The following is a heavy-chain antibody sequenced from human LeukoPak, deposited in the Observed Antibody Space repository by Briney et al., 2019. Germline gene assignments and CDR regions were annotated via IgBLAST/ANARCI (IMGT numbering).Heavy chain of an antibody. V-gene: IGHV3-7*03. CDR1: GFTFSSYW. CDR3: AKDQATYCSGGSCGGLDV. J-gene: IGHJ6*02. CDR2: INHNGSVN. Sequence: GGSPRLSCAASGFTFSSYWMNWARQAPGKGLEWVASINHNGSVNYYVDSVKGRFTISRDNSKNTLYLQMNSLRAEDTAVYYCAKDQATYCSGGSCGGLDVWGQGTTVTVSS. D-gene: IGHD2-15*01.